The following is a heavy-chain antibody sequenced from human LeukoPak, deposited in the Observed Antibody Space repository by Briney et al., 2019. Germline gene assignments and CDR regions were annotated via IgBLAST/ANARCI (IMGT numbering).Heavy chain of an antibody. CDR1: GFTFSNYA. CDR3: ARDGYCSSTSCEEDY. V-gene: IGHV3-21*01. D-gene: IGHD2-2*03. CDR2: ISSSSSYI. J-gene: IGHJ4*02. Sequence: GGSLRLSCAASGFTFSNYAMTWVRQAPGKGLEWVSSISSSSSYIYYADSVKGRFTISRDNAKNSLYLQMNSLRAEDTAVYYCARDGYCSSTSCEEDYWGQGTLVTVSS.